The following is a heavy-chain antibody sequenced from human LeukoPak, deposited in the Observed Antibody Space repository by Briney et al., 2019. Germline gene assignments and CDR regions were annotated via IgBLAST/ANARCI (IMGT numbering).Heavy chain of an antibody. V-gene: IGHV3-48*04. CDR2: ISSSSSTI. Sequence: TGGSLRLSCAASGFTFSSYSMNWVRQAPGKGLEWVSYISSSSSTIYYADSVKGRFTISRDNAKNSLYLQMNSLRAEDTALYYCAKAQLRLGELSFSPLDYWGQGTLVTVSS. J-gene: IGHJ4*02. CDR3: AKAQLRLGELSFSPLDY. CDR1: GFTFSSYS. D-gene: IGHD3-16*02.